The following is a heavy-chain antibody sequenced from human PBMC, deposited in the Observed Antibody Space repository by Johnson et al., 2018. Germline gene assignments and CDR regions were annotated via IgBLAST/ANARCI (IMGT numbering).Heavy chain of an antibody. J-gene: IGHJ6*02. CDR2: ISWNSGSI. D-gene: IGHD3-10*01. Sequence: EVQLLESGGGLVQPGRSXRLSCAASGFTFDDYAMHWVRQAPGKGLEWVSGISWNSGSIGYADSVKGRFTISRDNAKNSLYLQMNSLRAEDTALYYCAKDWFNYYYYGMDVWGQGTTVTVSS. CDR1: GFTFDDYA. V-gene: IGHV3-9*01. CDR3: AKDWFNYYYYGMDV.